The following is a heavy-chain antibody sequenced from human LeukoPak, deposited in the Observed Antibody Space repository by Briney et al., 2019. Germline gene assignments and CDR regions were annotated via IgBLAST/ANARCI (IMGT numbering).Heavy chain of an antibody. Sequence: GGSLRLSCAASGFTFSSHSMNWVRQAPGKGLEWVSSISSSSSYIYYADSVKGRFTISRDNAKNSLFLQMNNLRVDDSAVYYCAREYTAMAYDYWGQGNLVTVSS. J-gene: IGHJ4*02. V-gene: IGHV3-21*01. CDR2: ISSSSSYI. CDR1: GFTFSSHS. CDR3: AREYTAMAYDY. D-gene: IGHD5-18*01.